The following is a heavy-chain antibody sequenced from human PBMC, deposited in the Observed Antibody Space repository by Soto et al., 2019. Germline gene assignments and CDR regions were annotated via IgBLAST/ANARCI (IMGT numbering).Heavy chain of an antibody. CDR1: GFTFDDYA. Sequence: GGSLRLSCAASGFTFDDYAMHWVRQAPGKGLEWVSGISWNRGSIGYADSVKGRFTISRDNAKNSLYLQMNSLRAEDTALYYCAKSFSFTPRAYGDYYFDYWGQGTLVT. D-gene: IGHD4-17*01. CDR3: AKSFSFTPRAYGDYYFDY. CDR2: ISWNRGSI. J-gene: IGHJ4*02. V-gene: IGHV3-9*01.